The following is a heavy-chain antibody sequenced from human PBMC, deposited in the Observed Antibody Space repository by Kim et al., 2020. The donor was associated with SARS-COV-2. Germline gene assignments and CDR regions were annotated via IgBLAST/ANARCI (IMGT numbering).Heavy chain of an antibody. J-gene: IGHJ5*02. V-gene: IGHV3-33*01. Sequence: GGSLRLSCVESGFIIKEHAIHWVRQAPGQGLEWVAGFWFDGSHVASGDSVRGRFTISRDHSKNTVYLNMDSLRVDDTAMYYCARVHVCYYRSTSYCDLSFPPWGRGTLVTVSP. D-gene: IGHD3-22*01. CDR2: FWFDGSHV. CDR1: GFIIKEHA. CDR3: ARVHVCYYRSTSYCDLSFPP.